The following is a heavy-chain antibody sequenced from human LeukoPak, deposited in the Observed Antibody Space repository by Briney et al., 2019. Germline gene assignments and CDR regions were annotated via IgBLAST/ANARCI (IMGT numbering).Heavy chain of an antibody. Sequence: ASVKVSCKASGYTFTGYYMHWVRQAPGQGLEWMGWINPNRGGTNYAQKFRGRVTMTRDTSISTAYMELSRLRSDDTAVYYCASSDPRTSGSYNYWGQGTLVTVSS. CDR3: ASSDPRTSGSYNY. CDR2: INPNRGGT. CDR1: GYTFTGYY. V-gene: IGHV1-2*02. J-gene: IGHJ4*02. D-gene: IGHD1-26*01.